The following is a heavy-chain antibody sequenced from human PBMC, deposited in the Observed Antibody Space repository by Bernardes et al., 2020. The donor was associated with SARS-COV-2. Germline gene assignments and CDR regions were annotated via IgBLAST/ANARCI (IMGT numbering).Heavy chain of an antibody. CDR1: GFTFSAYV. J-gene: IGHJ4*02. Sequence: GGSLRLSCAASGFTFSAYVMSWVRQSPGKGLEWVSTITGSDGSTYYADSVKGRFTISRNNSKNALYLQMSGLRVEDTAVYYCAKLFDSAASNWGQGTLVIVSS. CDR2: ITGSDGST. D-gene: IGHD2-15*01. CDR3: AKLFDSAASN. V-gene: IGHV3-23*01.